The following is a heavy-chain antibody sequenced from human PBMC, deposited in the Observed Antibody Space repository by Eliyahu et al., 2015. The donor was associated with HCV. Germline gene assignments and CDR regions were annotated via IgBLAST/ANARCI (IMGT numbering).Heavy chain of an antibody. CDR1: GLXFSSFA. CDR2: ISGSGHGT. Sequence: EVQLLESGGGLVQPGGSLRLSCAASGLXFSSFAMXWVRQAPGKGLEWVSSISGSGHGTFYTDSEKGRFTISRDNSKNMLYLHLNSLRAEDTAIYYCAKGSYGYVDYFDYWGQGTLVTVSS. D-gene: IGHD5-18*01. J-gene: IGHJ4*02. CDR3: AKGSYGYVDYFDY. V-gene: IGHV3-23*01.